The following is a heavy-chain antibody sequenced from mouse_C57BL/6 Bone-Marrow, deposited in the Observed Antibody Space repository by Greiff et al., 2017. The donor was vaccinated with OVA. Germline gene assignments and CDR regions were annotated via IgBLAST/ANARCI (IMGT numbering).Heavy chain of an antibody. J-gene: IGHJ4*01. CDR3: TSAYSNCYDRDH. D-gene: IGHD2-5*01. CDR1: GYTFTDYE. V-gene: IGHV1-15*01. Sequence: QVQLQQSGAELVRPGASVTLSCKASGYTFTDYEMHWVKQTPVHGLEWIGAIDPETGGTAYNQKFKGKAILTADKSSSPAYMELHSLTSEDSAVDYCTSAYSNCYDRDHWGQGTSVTVSA. CDR2: IDPETGGT.